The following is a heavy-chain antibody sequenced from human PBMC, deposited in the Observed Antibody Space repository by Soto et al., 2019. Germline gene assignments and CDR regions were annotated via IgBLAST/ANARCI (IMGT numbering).Heavy chain of an antibody. Sequence: EVQLVESGGGLVQPGGSLRLSCAASGFTFSSYEMNRVRQAAGKGLEWVSYISSGGTITYNADSVKGRFTISRDNAKNSLYLQMNSLRAEDTAVYYCARVLIPQRYYYYGMDVW. CDR2: ISSGGTIT. D-gene: IGHD1-1*01. V-gene: IGHV3-48*03. CDR3: ARVLIPQRYYYYGMDV. CDR1: GFTFSSYE. J-gene: IGHJ6*01.